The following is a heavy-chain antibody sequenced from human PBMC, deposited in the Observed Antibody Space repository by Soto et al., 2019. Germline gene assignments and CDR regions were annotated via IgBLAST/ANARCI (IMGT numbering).Heavy chain of an antibody. J-gene: IGHJ4*02. CDR2: ISYDGSNK. Sequence: QVQLVESGGGVVQPGRSLRLSCAASGFTFSSYAMHWVRQAPGKGLEWVAVISYDGSNKYYADSVKGRFTISRDNSKNPQNRQRSVLRAEDTAVYYCARVGGGGYLADDWGQGTLVTVSS. D-gene: IGHD3-22*01. CDR3: ARVGGGGYLADD. CDR1: GFTFSSYA. V-gene: IGHV3-30-3*01.